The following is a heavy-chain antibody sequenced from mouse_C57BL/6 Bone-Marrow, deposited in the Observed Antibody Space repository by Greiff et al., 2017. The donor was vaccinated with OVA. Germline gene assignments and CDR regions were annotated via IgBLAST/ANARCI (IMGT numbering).Heavy chain of an antibody. Sequence: EVQLQQSGPELVKPGASVKISCKASGYSFTGYYMNWVKQSPEKSLEWIGEINPSTGGTTYNQKFKAKATLTVDKSSSTAYMQLKSLTSEDSAVYYCARWDDPHFDYWGQGTTLTVSS. D-gene: IGHD2-3*01. V-gene: IGHV1-42*01. CDR1: GYSFTGYY. CDR3: ARWDDPHFDY. CDR2: INPSTGGT. J-gene: IGHJ2*01.